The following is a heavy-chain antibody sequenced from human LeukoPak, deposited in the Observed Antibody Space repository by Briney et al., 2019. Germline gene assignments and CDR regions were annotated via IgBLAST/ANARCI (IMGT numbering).Heavy chain of an antibody. Sequence: GVSLRLSCAASGFTFSSNWMHWVRQAPGKGLVWVSRINEDGSTTNYADSVKGRSIIFRDNAKNTLYLQMNSLRAEDTAVYYCVRDLGGRSGHWGQGTLVTVSS. V-gene: IGHV3-74*01. J-gene: IGHJ4*02. CDR1: GFTFSSNW. CDR2: INEDGSTT. D-gene: IGHD1-26*01. CDR3: VRDLGGRSGH.